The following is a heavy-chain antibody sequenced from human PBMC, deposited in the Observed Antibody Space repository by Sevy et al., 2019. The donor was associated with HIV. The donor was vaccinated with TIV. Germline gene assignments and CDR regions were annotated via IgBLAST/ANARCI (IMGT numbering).Heavy chain of an antibody. Sequence: GGSLRLSCAASGFTFSSYGMHWVRQAPGKGLECVAVIWYDGSNKYYADSVKGRFTISRDNSKNTLYLQMNSLRAEDTAVYYCAKGIVPYSSGWYYYYYYYMDVWGKGTTVTVSS. CDR2: IWYDGSNK. D-gene: IGHD6-19*01. CDR3: AKGIVPYSSGWYYYYYYYMDV. V-gene: IGHV3-33*06. J-gene: IGHJ6*03. CDR1: GFTFSSYG.